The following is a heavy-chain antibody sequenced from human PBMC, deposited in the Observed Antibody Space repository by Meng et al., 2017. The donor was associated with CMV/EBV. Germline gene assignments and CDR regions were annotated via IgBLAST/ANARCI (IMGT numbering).Heavy chain of an antibody. V-gene: IGHV3-7*01. CDR1: GFTFINYW. J-gene: IGHJ4*02. D-gene: IGHD2-15*01. CDR2: IKQDGSEK. CDR3: ARICVTGSACYHFDY. Sequence: GESLKISCAASGFTFINYWMSWVRQAPGKGLEWVANIKQDGSEKPYVDSVKGRFTISRDNAKNSVFLQMNSLRVEDTAVYYCARICVTGSACYHFDYWGQGTLVTVSS.